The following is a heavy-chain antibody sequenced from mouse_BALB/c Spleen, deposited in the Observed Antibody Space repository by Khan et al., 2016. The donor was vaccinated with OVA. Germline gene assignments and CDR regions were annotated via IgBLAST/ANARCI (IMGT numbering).Heavy chain of an antibody. V-gene: IGHV2-6-5*01. CDR1: GFSLSDYG. CDR3: AKGVWSYYYTLDY. Sequence: QMQLEESGPGLVAPSQNLSITCTVSGFSLSDYGVSWIRQPPGNGLEWLGVIWGGGSTYYNSALRSRLSISKDNSKSQVFLKMSSLQSDDTAMFYCAKGVWSYYYTLDYWGQGTSVTVSS. J-gene: IGHJ4*01. CDR2: IWGGGST.